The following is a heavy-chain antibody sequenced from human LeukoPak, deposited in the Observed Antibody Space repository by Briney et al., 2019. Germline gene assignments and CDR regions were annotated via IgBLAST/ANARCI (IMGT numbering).Heavy chain of an antibody. V-gene: IGHV3-23*01. CDR1: GFPFSRYA. Sequence: GGSLRLSCTASGFPFSRYAMSGVRQATGKGLEWVSAIGGSGSSTSYADSVKGRFTISRDNSKNTLYLQMNSLRAEDTAVYYCAKDWLLGYYYGIDVWGKGTPVTVSS. D-gene: IGHD3-9*01. CDR3: AKDWLLGYYYGIDV. J-gene: IGHJ6*04. CDR2: IGGSGSST.